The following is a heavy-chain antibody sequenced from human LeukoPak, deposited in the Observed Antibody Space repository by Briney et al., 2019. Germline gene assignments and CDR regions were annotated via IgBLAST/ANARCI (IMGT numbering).Heavy chain of an antibody. J-gene: IGHJ4*02. D-gene: IGHD6-13*01. V-gene: IGHV3-23*01. Sequence: PGGSLRLSCAASGFTFSNYAMNWVRQAPGKGLEWVSAISGSGGSTYYADSVKGRFTISRDNSKNTLYLQMNSLRAEDTAVYYCAKERFSSSQTMGYFDYWGQGTLVTVSS. CDR1: GFTFSNYA. CDR3: AKERFSSSQTMGYFDY. CDR2: ISGSGGST.